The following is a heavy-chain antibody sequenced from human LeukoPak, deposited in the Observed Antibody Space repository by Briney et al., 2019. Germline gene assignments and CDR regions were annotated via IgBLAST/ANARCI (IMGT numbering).Heavy chain of an antibody. D-gene: IGHD6-19*01. V-gene: IGHV3-33*01. Sequence: PGGSLRLSCAASGFTFSSYGMHWVRQAPGKGLEWVAVIWYDGSNKYYADSVKGRFTISRDNSKNTLYLQINSLRAEDTAVYYCARESGQWLGAFDIWGQGTMVTVSS. J-gene: IGHJ3*02. CDR3: ARESGQWLGAFDI. CDR1: GFTFSSYG. CDR2: IWYDGSNK.